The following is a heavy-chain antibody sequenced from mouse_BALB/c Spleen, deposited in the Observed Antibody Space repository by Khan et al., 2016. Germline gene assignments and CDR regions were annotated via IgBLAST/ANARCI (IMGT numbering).Heavy chain of an antibody. D-gene: IGHD1-2*01. CDR1: GFTFTDYY. CDR3: ARDPIYYGYRFDY. CDR2: IRNKANGYTT. J-gene: IGHJ2*01. Sequence: EVELVESGGGLVQPGGSLRLSCATSGFTFTDYYMSWVRQPPGKALEWLGFIRNKANGYTTEYSASVKGRFTISRDNSQSILYLQMNTLRAEDSATYYCARDPIYYGYRFDYWGQGTTLTVSS. V-gene: IGHV7-3*02.